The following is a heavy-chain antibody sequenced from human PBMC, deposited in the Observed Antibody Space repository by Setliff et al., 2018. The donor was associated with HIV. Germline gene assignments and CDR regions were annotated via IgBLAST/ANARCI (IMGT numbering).Heavy chain of an antibody. Sequence: GGSLRLSCAASGFTFRSYWLTWVRQAPGKGLEWVANIDGDGSTKNYVDSVKGRFTISRHNAENSLYLEMNILRAEDTAIYYCAREGRVREVGETIQYYNYMDVWGKGTTVTVSS. D-gene: IGHD1-26*01. CDR3: AREGRVREVGETIQYYNYMDV. J-gene: IGHJ6*03. V-gene: IGHV3-7*01. CDR1: GFTFRSYW. CDR2: IDGDGSTK.